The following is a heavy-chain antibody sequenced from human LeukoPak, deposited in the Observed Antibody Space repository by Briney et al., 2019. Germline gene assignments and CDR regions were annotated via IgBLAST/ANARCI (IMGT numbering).Heavy chain of an antibody. CDR2: IYSDGST. CDR3: ARGGGGGNPFDY. Sequence: GGSLRLSCAVSGFTVSNNYMSWVRQAPGKGLAWVSVIYSDGSTYYADSVKGRFTISRDNSKNTRNLQMNSLRAEDTAVYYCARGGGGGNPFDYWGQGTLVTVSS. V-gene: IGHV3-53*01. D-gene: IGHD2-15*01. CDR1: GFTVSNNY. J-gene: IGHJ4*02.